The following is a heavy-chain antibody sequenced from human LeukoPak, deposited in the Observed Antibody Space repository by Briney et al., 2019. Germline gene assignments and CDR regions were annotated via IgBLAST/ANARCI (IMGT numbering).Heavy chain of an antibody. CDR2: INPAGGST. CDR3: ARDGETHDFGGINWFDP. J-gene: IGHJ5*02. CDR1: GYTFISNY. V-gene: IGHV1-46*01. D-gene: IGHD4-23*01. Sequence: GASVKASCKAFGYTFISNYIHWVRQAPGQGLEWMGIINPAGGSTSYAQKFQGRVTMTRDTSTSTVYMELSSLRSEDTAVYYCARDGETHDFGGINWFDPWGQGTLVTVSS.